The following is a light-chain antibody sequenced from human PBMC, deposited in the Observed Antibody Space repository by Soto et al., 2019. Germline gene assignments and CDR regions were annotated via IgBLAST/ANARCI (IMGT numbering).Light chain of an antibody. J-gene: IGKJ1*01. CDR3: LQGCNWPRT. Sequence: AIQMTQSPSSLSASAGERVTITCRASQGISNDLDWYQQKPGKAPKLLIYAASNLQSGVPSRFSGSGSGTDFTLTISSLEPEDFAVYYCLQGCNWPRTFGQGTKVEIK. V-gene: IGKV1-6*01. CDR2: AAS. CDR1: QGISND.